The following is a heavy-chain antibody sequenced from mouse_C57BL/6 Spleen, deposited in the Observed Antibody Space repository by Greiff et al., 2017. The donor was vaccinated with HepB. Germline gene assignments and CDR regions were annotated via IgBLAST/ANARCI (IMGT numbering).Heavy chain of an antibody. V-gene: IGHV1-39*01. J-gene: IGHJ4*01. D-gene: IGHD1-1*01. CDR2: INPNYGTT. Sequence: VQLKESGPELVKPGASVKISCKASGYPFTDYNMNWVKQSNGKSLEWIGVINPNYGTTSYNQKFKGKATLTVDQSSSTAYMQLNSLTSEDSAVYYCASYYGIYYAMDYWGQGTSVTVSS. CDR1: GYPFTDYN. CDR3: ASYYGIYYAMDY.